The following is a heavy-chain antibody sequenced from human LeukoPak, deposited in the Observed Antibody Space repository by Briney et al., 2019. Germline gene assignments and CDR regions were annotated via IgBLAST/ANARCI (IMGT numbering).Heavy chain of an antibody. D-gene: IGHD3-10*01. J-gene: IGHJ4*02. CDR1: GFTFSSYG. CDR2: IRYDGSNK. V-gene: IGHV3-30*02. CDR3: AKDRVRYGSGSYFDY. Sequence: GGSLRLSCAASGFTFSSYGMHWVRQAPGKGLEWVAFIRYDGSNKYYADSVKGRFTISRDNSKNTLYLQMNSLRAEDTAVYYCAKDRVRYGSGSYFDYWGQGTLVTVSS.